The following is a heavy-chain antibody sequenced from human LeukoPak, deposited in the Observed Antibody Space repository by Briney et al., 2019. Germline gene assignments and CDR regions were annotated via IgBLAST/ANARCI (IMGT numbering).Heavy chain of an antibody. Sequence: GESPKISCKGSGYSFTSYWIGWVRQMPGKGLEWMGIIYPGDSDTRYSPSFQGQVTISADKSISTAYLQWSSLKASDTAMYYCARQRSRGYAFGDAFDIWGQGTMVTVSS. J-gene: IGHJ3*02. V-gene: IGHV5-51*01. CDR3: ARQRSRGYAFGDAFDI. D-gene: IGHD3-16*01. CDR2: IYPGDSDT. CDR1: GYSFTSYW.